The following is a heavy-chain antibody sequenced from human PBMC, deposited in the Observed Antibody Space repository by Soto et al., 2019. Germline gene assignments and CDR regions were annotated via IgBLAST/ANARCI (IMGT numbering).Heavy chain of an antibody. CDR1: GGSFSGYY. J-gene: IGHJ5*02. D-gene: IGHD5-12*01. Sequence: SETLSLTCAVYGGSFSGYYWSWIRQPPGKGLEWIGEINHSGSTNYNPSLKSRVTISVDTSKNQFSLKLSSVTAADTAVYYCARPPRRGFHYNWFDPWGQGTLVT. CDR2: INHSGST. CDR3: ARPPRRGFHYNWFDP. V-gene: IGHV4-34*01.